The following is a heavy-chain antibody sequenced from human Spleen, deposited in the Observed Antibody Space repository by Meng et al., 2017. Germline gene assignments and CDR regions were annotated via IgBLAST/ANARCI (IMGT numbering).Heavy chain of an antibody. Sequence: ASVKVSCKASGYTFTDYYMHWLRQAPGQGLEWMGRINPNSGGTNYAQKFQARVTMTRDTSISTAYMELSGLRSDDTAMYYCARDEDISAAGKLFGDYWGQGTLVTVSS. CDR2: INPNSGGT. CDR1: GYTFTDYY. J-gene: IGHJ4*02. D-gene: IGHD6-25*01. CDR3: ARDEDISAAGKLFGDY. V-gene: IGHV1-2*06.